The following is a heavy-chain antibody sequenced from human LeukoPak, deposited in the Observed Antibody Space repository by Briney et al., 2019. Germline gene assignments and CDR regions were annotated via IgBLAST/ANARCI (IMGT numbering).Heavy chain of an antibody. CDR3: AGRPTGYSSGYIH. D-gene: IGHD5-18*01. J-gene: IGHJ4*02. V-gene: IGHV3-23*01. Sequence: GGSLRLSCAASGFTFSSYAMSWVRQAPEKGLDWVSVISGSAHKIRYADSVKGRFTISRDNSENIVYLQMNNLRVEDTAVYYCAGRPTGYSSGYIHWGQGTLVTVSS. CDR2: ISGSAHKI. CDR1: GFTFSSYA.